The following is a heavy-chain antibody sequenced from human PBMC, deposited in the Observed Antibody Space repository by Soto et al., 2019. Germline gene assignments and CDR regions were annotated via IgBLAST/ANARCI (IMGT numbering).Heavy chain of an antibody. CDR1: GYTFTSYY. Sequence: ASLKVSCKASGYTFTSYYMHWVRQAPGQGLEWMGIINPSGGSTSYAQKFQGRVTMTRDTSTSTVYMELSSLRSEDTAVYYCARDRGYSYGWNWFDPWGQGTLVTVSS. D-gene: IGHD5-18*01. J-gene: IGHJ5*02. V-gene: IGHV1-46*01. CDR2: INPSGGST. CDR3: ARDRGYSYGWNWFDP.